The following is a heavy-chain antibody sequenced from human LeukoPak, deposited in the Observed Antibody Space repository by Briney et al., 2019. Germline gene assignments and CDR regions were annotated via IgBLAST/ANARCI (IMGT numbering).Heavy chain of an antibody. J-gene: IGHJ4*02. V-gene: IGHV3-30*01. D-gene: IGHD5-24*01. CDR1: EFTFSHFA. CDR2: VSSHGNDG. CDR3: TRDAYNFNDFDY. Sequence: GRSLRLSYAVSEFTFSHFAMHWVRQAPGKGLEWVAVVSSHGNDGYYADSVKGRFTISRDNSKNTLYLQIDSLRAEDTAIYYCTRDAYNFNDFDYWGQGTLVTVSS.